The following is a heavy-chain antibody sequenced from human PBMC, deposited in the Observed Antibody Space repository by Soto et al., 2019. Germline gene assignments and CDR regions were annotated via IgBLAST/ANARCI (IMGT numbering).Heavy chain of an antibody. CDR1: GGSISSGDYY. Sequence: QVQLQESGPGLVKPSQTLSLTCTVSGGSISSGDYYWGWIRQPPGKGLEWIGYIYYSGSTYYNPSPNSRVTIPVDTSKNQFSPKLSSVTAADTAVYYCARVITTVNWFDPWGQGTLVTVSS. CDR2: IYYSGST. CDR3: ARVITTVNWFDP. V-gene: IGHV4-30-4*01. D-gene: IGHD4-17*01. J-gene: IGHJ5*02.